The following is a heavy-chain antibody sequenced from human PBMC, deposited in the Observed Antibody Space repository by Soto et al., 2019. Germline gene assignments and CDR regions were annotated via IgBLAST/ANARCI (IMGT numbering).Heavy chain of an antibody. J-gene: IGHJ4*02. CDR1: GYTFTSYG. CDR3: AGRDSNCGGDCRSFDY. D-gene: IGHD2-21*02. CDR2: ISAYNGNT. V-gene: IGHV1-18*01. Sequence: GASVKVSCKASGYTFTSYGISWVRQAPGQGLEWMGWISAYNGNTNYAQKLQGRVTMTTDTSTSTAYMELRSLRSDDTAVYYCAGRDSNCGGDCRSFDYWGQGTLVTVSS.